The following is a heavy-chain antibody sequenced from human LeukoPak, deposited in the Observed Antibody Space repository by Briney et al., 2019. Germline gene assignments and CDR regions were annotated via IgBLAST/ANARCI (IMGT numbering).Heavy chain of an antibody. CDR1: GGSISTYY. V-gene: IGHV4-59*12. CDR3: ARDMYYYGSGSYRFDY. CDR2: VYYSGST. Sequence: SETLSLTCTVSGGSISTYYWSWIRQPPGKGLEWIGYVYYSGSTNYNPSLKSRVTISVDTSKNQFSLKLSSVTAADTAVYYCARDMYYYGSGSYRFDYWGQGTLVTVSS. D-gene: IGHD3-10*01. J-gene: IGHJ4*02.